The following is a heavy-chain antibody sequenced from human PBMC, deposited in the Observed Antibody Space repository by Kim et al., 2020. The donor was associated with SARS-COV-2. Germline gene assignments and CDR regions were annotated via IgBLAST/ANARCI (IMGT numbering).Heavy chain of an antibody. Sequence: KGRFTISRDDSKNTAYLQMNSLKTEDTAVYYCTTYYDYVWGSYRYDAFDIWGQGTMVTVSS. J-gene: IGHJ3*02. D-gene: IGHD3-16*02. V-gene: IGHV3-73*01. CDR3: TTYYDYVWGSYRYDAFDI.